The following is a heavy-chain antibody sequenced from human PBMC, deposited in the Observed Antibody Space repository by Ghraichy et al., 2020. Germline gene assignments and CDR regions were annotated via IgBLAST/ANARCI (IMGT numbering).Heavy chain of an antibody. CDR3: ARDLRHSGYDYFDY. V-gene: IGHV4-59*01. J-gene: IGHJ4*02. CDR2: IYYSGSTNY. D-gene: IGHD5-12*01. CDR1: GGSISSYY. Sequence: SETLSLTCSVSGGSISSYYWHWIRQPPGKGLEWIGYIYYSGSTNYNYNPSLKSRVTISVDTSKNQLSLKLSSVTAAVTAVYYCARDLRHSGYDYFDYWGQGALVTVSS.